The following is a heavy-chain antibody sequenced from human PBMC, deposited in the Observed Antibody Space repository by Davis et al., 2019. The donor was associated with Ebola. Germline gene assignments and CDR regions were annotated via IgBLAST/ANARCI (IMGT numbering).Heavy chain of an antibody. CDR2: ISAYNGNT. J-gene: IGHJ4*02. V-gene: IGHV1-18*01. D-gene: IGHD2-2*02. Sequence: ASVKVSCKASGYPFTSDGISWVRQAPGQGLEWMGWISAYNGNTNYAQKLQGRVTMTTDTSTSTAYMELRSLRSDDTAVYYCARRGHCSSTSCYIFPAASDYWGQGTLVTVSS. CDR3: ARRGHCSSTSCYIFPAASDY. CDR1: GYPFTSDG.